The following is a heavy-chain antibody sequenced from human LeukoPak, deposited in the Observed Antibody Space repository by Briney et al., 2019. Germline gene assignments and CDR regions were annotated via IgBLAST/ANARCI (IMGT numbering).Heavy chain of an antibody. Sequence: ASVKVSCKASGYTFTGYYMHWVRQAPGQGLEWMGWINPNSGGTNYAQKFQGRVTMTRDTSISTAYMELSRLRSDDTAVYYCATHPYTYYYDSSGYPDYWGQGTLVTVFS. CDR2: INPNSGGT. D-gene: IGHD3-22*01. CDR3: ATHPYTYYYDSSGYPDY. CDR1: GYTFTGYY. J-gene: IGHJ4*02. V-gene: IGHV1-2*02.